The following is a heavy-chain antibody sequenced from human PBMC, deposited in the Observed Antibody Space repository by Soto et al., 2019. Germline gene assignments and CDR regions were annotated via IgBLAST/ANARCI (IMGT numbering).Heavy chain of an antibody. V-gene: IGHV1-18*01. CDR1: GYTFTSYG. CDR3: ARILSEYDFWSGYGPYYYMDV. J-gene: IGHJ6*03. CDR2: ISAYNGNT. Sequence: ASVKVSCKASGYTFTSYGISWVRQAPGQGLEWMGWISAYNGNTNYAQKLQGRVTMTTDTSTSTAYMELRSLRSDDTAVYYCARILSEYDFWSGYGPYYYMDVWGKGTTVTVSS. D-gene: IGHD3-3*01.